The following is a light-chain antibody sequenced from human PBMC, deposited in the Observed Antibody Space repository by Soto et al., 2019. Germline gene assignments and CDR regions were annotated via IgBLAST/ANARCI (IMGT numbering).Light chain of an antibody. Sequence: ENVLTQSPGTLSLSPGERTTLSFVSSQSVSNNFLAWYQQKPGQAPRPLMYGASRRATGIPDRFSGSGSGTDFTLTISRLEPEDFAVYHCQQYGSSPWTFGQGTKVDI. J-gene: IGKJ1*01. CDR3: QQYGSSPWT. CDR2: GAS. V-gene: IGKV3-20*01. CDR1: QSVSNNF.